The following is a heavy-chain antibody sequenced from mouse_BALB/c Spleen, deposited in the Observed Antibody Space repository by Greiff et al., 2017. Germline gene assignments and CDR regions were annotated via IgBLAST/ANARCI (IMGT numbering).Heavy chain of an antibody. J-gene: IGHJ3*01. CDR3: ARSTYYGNYGFAY. CDR1: GYAFSSYW. D-gene: IGHD2-10*01. CDR2: IYPGDGDT. Sequence: VKLVESGAELVRPGSSVKISCKASGYAFSSYWMNWVKQRPGQGLEWIGQIYPGDGDTNYNGKFKGKATLTADKSSSTAYMQLSSLTSEDSAVYFCARSTYYGNYGFAYWGQGTLVTVSA. V-gene: IGHV1-80*01.